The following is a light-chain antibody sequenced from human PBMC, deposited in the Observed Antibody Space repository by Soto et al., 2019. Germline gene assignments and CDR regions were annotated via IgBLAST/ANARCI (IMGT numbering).Light chain of an antibody. Sequence: QSALTQPPSASGSPGQSVTISCTGTSSDVGIFNYVSWYQQHPDKAPKLLIFEVNKRPSGVPDRFSASKSGNTASLAVSGLQAEDGADYYCCSYGRSNTVLFGGGTKLAVL. V-gene: IGLV2-8*01. CDR2: EVN. CDR1: SSDVGIFNY. CDR3: CSYGRSNTVL. J-gene: IGLJ2*01.